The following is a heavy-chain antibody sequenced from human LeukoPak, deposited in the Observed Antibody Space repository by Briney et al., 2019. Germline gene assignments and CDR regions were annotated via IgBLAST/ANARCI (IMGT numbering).Heavy chain of an antibody. CDR2: INAGNGNT. D-gene: IGHD2-21*02. V-gene: IGHV1-3*01. J-gene: IGHJ3*02. CDR1: GYTFTSYA. Sequence: ASVKVSCKASGYTFTSYAMHWVRQAPGQRLEWMGWINAGNGNTKYSQKFQGRVTITGDTSASTAYMELSSLRSEDTAVYYCARKGDERLAFDIWGQGTMVTVSS. CDR3: ARKGDERLAFDI.